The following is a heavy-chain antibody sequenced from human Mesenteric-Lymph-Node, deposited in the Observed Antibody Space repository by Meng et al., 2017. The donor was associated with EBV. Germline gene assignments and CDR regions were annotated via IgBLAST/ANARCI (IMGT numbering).Heavy chain of an antibody. V-gene: IGHV4-34*12. CDR1: GWSFSGNS. D-gene: IGHD2-15*01. J-gene: IGHJ5*02. CDR2: VLHSDTA. Sequence: VQLAQWGARLLKPSDPVALSCVISGWSFSGNSWNWIRQAPGKGLEWIGKVLHSDTADYNTALEDRVIISADTSKKQFSQKLTAVTAADTAVYYCARQGYCRTTTGSTWFDPWGQGTLVTVSS. CDR3: ARQGYCRTTTGSTWFDP.